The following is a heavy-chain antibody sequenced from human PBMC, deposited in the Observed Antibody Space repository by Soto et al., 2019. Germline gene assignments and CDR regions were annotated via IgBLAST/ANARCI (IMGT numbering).Heavy chain of an antibody. D-gene: IGHD2-2*01. CDR1: GGTFSSYA. V-gene: IGHV1-69*06. CDR3: ARESHDIVVVPATVLGPFTWFDP. J-gene: IGHJ5*02. Sequence: SVKVSCKASGGTFSSYAISWVRQAPGQGLEWMGGIIPIFGTANYAQRFQGRVTITADKPTSTAYMELSSLRSEDTAVYYCARESHDIVVVPATVLGPFTWFDPWGQGTLVTVSS. CDR2: IIPIFGTA.